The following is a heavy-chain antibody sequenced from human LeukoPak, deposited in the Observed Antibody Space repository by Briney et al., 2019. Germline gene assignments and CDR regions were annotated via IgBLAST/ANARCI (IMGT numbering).Heavy chain of an antibody. CDR3: ARDHDYSNYVWFDP. Sequence: GGSLGLSCAASGFTFSSYWMSWVRQAPGKGLEWVANIKQDGSEKYYVDSVKGRFTISRDNAKNSLYLQMNSLSAEDTAVYYCARDHDYSNYVWFDPWGQGTLVTVSS. CDR1: GFTFSSYW. D-gene: IGHD4-11*01. CDR2: IKQDGSEK. J-gene: IGHJ5*02. V-gene: IGHV3-7*01.